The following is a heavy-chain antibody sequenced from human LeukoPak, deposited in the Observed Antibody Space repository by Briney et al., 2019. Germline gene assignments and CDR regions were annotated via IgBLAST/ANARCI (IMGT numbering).Heavy chain of an antibody. Sequence: PGGSLRLSCAASGFTFSSYGMHWVRQAPGKGLEWVAFIRYDGSNKYYADSVKGRFTISRDNSKNTLYLQMNSLRAEDTAVYYCAKDVQKNYYYMDVWGKGTTVTVSS. CDR1: GFTFSSYG. V-gene: IGHV3-30*02. CDR3: AKDVQKNYYYMDV. CDR2: IRYDGSNK. J-gene: IGHJ6*03.